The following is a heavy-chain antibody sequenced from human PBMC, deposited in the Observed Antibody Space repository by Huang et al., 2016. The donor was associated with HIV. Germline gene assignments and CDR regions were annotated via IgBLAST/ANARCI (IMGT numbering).Heavy chain of an antibody. CDR1: GYTFTRYA. V-gene: IGHV7-4-1*02. J-gene: IGHJ4*02. CDR2: INTNTGNP. D-gene: IGHD3-22*01. CDR3: ARDYYDSRGYDIHAVVDY. Sequence: QVQLVQSGSELRKPGASVKVSCQASGYTFTRYAMNWVRQAPGRGLEWMGWINTNTGNPTYAQAFTGRFVLSLDTSVSTAYLQISSLEAEDTAVYYCARDYYDSRGYDIHAVVDYWGQGTLVTVSS.